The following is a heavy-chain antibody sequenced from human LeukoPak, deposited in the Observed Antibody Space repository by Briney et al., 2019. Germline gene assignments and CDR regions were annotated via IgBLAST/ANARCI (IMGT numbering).Heavy chain of an antibody. CDR3: AKDVGSTMYRYGMDV. CDR1: GFTFDDYA. D-gene: IGHD2-2*01. V-gene: IGHV3-9*01. CDR2: ISWNSGSI. Sequence: GGSLRLSCAASGFTFDDYAMHWVRQAPGKGLEWVSGISWNSGSIGYADSVKGRFTISRDNAKNSLYLQMNSLRAEDTALYYCAKDVGSTMYRYGMDVWGQGTTVTVSS. J-gene: IGHJ6*02.